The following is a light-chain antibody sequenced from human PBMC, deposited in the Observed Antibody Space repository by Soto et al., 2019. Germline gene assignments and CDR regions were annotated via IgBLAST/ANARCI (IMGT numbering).Light chain of an antibody. V-gene: IGKV1-5*03. CDR1: QSVSCW. CDR2: KAS. CDR3: QQYNSFSRT. J-gene: IGKJ1*01. Sequence: DIQMTQSPSTLSASVGDRVTITCRASQSVSCWLAWYQQKPGKAPKRLIYKASSLESGVPSRFSGSGSGTEFTLTISSLQPDDFATYYCQQYNSFSRTFGQGTKVEIK.